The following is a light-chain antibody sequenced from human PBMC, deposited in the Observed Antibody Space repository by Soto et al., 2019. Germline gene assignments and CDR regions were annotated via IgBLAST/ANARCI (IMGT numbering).Light chain of an antibody. Sequence: QLVLTQSPSASASLGASVKLTCTLSSGHSSYAIAWYQQQPEKGPRYLMKLNSDGSHSKGDGIPDRFSGSSSGAERYLTISSLQSDDEADYYCQTWGAGIHVVFGGGTKVTVL. CDR2: LNSDGSH. CDR3: QTWGAGIHVV. J-gene: IGLJ2*01. CDR1: SGHSSYA. V-gene: IGLV4-69*01.